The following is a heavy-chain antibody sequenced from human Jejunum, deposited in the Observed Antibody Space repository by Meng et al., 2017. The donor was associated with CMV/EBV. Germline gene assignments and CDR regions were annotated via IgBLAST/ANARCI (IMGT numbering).Heavy chain of an antibody. V-gene: IGHV4-4*07. D-gene: IGHD5-12*01. Sequence: QVQRRESGPGLVKPPETLSLTCTVSGDSIRDYFWTWIRQPAGKGLEWIARVYSTGTTDYNPSLKSRVTMSVDVSKNQFSLKLNSVTAADTAVCYCARIGVATTFDYWGQGTLVTVSS. J-gene: IGHJ4*02. CDR2: VYSTGTT. CDR1: GDSIRDYF. CDR3: ARIGVATTFDY.